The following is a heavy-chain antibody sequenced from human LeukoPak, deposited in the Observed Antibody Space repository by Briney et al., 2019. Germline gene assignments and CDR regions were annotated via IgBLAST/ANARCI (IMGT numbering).Heavy chain of an antibody. Sequence: PGGSLRLSCAASGFTFSSYAMHWVRQAPGKGLEWVAVISYDGSNKYYADSVKGRFTISRDNSKNTLYLQMNSLRAEDTAVYYCARVRYCSSTSCQWGDLGYYYYGMDVWGQGTTVTVSS. CDR1: GFTFSSYA. CDR3: ARVRYCSSTSCQWGDLGYYYYGMDV. J-gene: IGHJ6*02. CDR2: ISYDGSNK. V-gene: IGHV3-30-3*01. D-gene: IGHD2-2*01.